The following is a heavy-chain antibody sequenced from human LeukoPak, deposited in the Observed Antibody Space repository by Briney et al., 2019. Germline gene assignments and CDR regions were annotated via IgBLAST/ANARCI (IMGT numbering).Heavy chain of an antibody. Sequence: GESLKISCKSSGYNFTRDWIGWVRQMSGKGLEWMGIIYPTDSDTKYSPSFEGQVTISADKSSSTAYLQWSSLKASDTAMYYCTRLRNAGSSSWFFDLWGRGTLVTVSS. J-gene: IGHJ2*01. V-gene: IGHV5-51*01. CDR3: TRLRNAGSSSWFFDL. D-gene: IGHD1-14*01. CDR1: GYNFTRDW. CDR2: IYPTDSDT.